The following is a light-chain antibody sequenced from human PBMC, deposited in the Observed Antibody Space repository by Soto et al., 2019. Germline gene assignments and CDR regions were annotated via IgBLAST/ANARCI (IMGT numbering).Light chain of an antibody. Sequence: DIQLTQSASSLYASVGDRVTITCQASQVITNYINWYQQKPGKAPKLLIYDISTLEIGVSSRFSGSVAGTDFTFTISGLQPEDIATYYCQHYENLPYTFGQGTKLEI. J-gene: IGKJ2*01. V-gene: IGKV1-33*01. CDR1: QVITNY. CDR3: QHYENLPYT. CDR2: DIS.